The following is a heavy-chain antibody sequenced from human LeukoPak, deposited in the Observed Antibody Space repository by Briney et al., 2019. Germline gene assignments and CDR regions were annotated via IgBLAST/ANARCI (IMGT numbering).Heavy chain of an antibody. V-gene: IGHV3-21*01. Sequence: GGSLRLSCAASGFTFSGYSMNWVRQAPGKGLEWVSSISSSSTYIYYADSVKGRFTISRHNAKNSLDLQMNSLRDEDTAVYYCARPARAYCGGDCPIDYWGQGTLVTVSS. J-gene: IGHJ4*02. CDR1: GFTFSGYS. D-gene: IGHD2-21*01. CDR3: ARPARAYCGGDCPIDY. CDR2: ISSSSTYI.